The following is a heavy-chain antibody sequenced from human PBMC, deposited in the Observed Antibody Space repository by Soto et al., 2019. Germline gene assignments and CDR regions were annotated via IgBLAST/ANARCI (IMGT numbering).Heavy chain of an antibody. Sequence: QVQLVQSGAEVKKPGSSVKVSCKASGGTFSKSGISWVRQAPGQGLECMGVIMPTSGRPDYAQKFQGRVIITADESTSTAYMELSGLTSEATAVYYCARTTINGTSPQRGFFDLWGRGTLVTVSS. CDR1: GGTFSKSG. CDR3: ARTTINGTSPQRGFFDL. V-gene: IGHV1-69*01. D-gene: IGHD1-7*01. CDR2: IMPTSGRP. J-gene: IGHJ2*01.